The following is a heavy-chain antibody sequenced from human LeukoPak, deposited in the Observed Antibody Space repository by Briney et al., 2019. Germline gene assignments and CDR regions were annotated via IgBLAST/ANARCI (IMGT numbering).Heavy chain of an antibody. CDR1: GYTFTSYA. D-gene: IGHD2-15*01. CDR3: GRLGYCSGSRCPTSYYNWFDP. Sequence: ASVKVSCKASGYTFTSYAMNWVRQAPGQGLEWMGWISAYNGNTNYAQKLQGRVTMTTDTSTSTAYMELRSLRSDDTAVYYCGRLGYCSGSRCPTSYYNWFDPWGQGTLVTVAS. J-gene: IGHJ5*02. CDR2: ISAYNGNT. V-gene: IGHV1-18*01.